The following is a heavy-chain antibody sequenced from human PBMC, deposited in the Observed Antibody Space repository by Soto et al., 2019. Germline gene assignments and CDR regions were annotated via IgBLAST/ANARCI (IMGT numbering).Heavy chain of an antibody. Sequence: PGGSLRLACAASGFTVSSNYMNWVRQAPGKGLEWVSVFYGGGSTYYADSVKGRFTISRDNSKNTLYLQMNSLRAEDTAVYYCARGRVANMGGFDYWGQGTLVTVSS. CDR2: FYGGGST. CDR1: GFTVSSNY. D-gene: IGHD5-12*01. J-gene: IGHJ4*02. V-gene: IGHV3-53*01. CDR3: ARGRVANMGGFDY.